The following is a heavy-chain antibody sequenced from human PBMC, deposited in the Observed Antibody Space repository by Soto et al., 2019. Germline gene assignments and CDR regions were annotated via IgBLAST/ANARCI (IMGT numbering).Heavy chain of an antibody. CDR1: GFTFSSYS. CDR3: ARDGRSGWFGDAFDI. J-gene: IGHJ3*02. CDR2: ISSSSSTI. Sequence: GGSLRLSCAASGFTFSSYSMNWVRQAPGKGLEWVSYISSSSSTIYYADSVKGRFTISRDNAKNSLYLQMNSLRVEDTAVYYCARDGRSGWFGDAFDIWGQGPMVTVSS. D-gene: IGHD6-19*01. V-gene: IGHV3-48*01.